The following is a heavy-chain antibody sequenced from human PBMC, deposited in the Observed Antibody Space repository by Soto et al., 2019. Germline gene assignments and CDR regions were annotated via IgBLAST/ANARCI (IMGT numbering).Heavy chain of an antibody. CDR1: GFTFSNAW. D-gene: IGHD2-21*02. CDR3: TTVCGGDCYIPYYYYGMDV. V-gene: IGHV3-15*07. J-gene: IGHJ6*02. CDR2: IKSKTDGGTT. Sequence: EVQLVESGGGLVKPGGSLRLSCAASGFTFSNAWMNWVRQAPGKGLEWVGRIKSKTDGGTTDYAAPLKGRFTISRDDSKNTLYLQMNSLKTEDTAVYYCTTVCGGDCYIPYYYYGMDVWGQGTTVTVSS.